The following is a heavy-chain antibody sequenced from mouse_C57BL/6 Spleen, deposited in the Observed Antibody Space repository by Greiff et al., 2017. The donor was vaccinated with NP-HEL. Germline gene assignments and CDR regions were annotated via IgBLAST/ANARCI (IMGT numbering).Heavy chain of an antibody. Sequence: EVKLVESEGGLVQPGSSMKLSCTASGFTFSDYYMAWVRQVPEKGLEWVANINYDGSSTYYLDSLKSRFIISRDNAKNILYLQMSSLKSEDTATYYCARDYGYDVYAMDYWGQGTSVTVSS. CDR2: INYDGSST. V-gene: IGHV5-16*01. CDR3: ARDYGYDVYAMDY. D-gene: IGHD2-2*01. CDR1: GFTFSDYY. J-gene: IGHJ4*01.